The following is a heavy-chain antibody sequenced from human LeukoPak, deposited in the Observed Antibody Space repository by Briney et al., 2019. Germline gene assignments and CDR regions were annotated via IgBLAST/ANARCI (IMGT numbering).Heavy chain of an antibody. CDR3: AREKRDGYNSGFDY. J-gene: IGHJ4*02. V-gene: IGHV3-30*01. CDR2: ISYDGSNK. D-gene: IGHD5-24*01. Sequence: GGSLRLSCAASGFTFSSYAMHLVRQAPGKGLEWVAVISYDGSNKYYADSVKGRFTISRDNSKNTLYLQMNSLRAEDTAVYYCAREKRDGYNSGFDYWGQGTLVTVSS. CDR1: GFTFSSYA.